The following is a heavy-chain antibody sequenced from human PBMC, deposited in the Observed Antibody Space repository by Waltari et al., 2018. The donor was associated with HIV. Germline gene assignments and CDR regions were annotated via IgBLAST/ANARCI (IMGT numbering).Heavy chain of an antibody. CDR3: AKTTKISMVRGVYDY. J-gene: IGHJ4*02. CDR1: GFTVRRRE. D-gene: IGHD3-10*01. V-gene: IGHV3-23*01. Sequence: EVQLLESGGGLVQPGGSLRLCGAASGFTVRRRERSWVRQGPGKGLEYVSLISGSGGTTYYTDSVKGRFTISRDNSKNTLFLQMNSLRAEDTAVYYCAKTTKISMVRGVYDYWGQGTLVTVSS. CDR2: ISGSGGTT.